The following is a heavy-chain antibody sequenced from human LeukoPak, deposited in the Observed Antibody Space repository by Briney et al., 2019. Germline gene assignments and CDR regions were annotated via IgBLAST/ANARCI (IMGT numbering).Heavy chain of an antibody. J-gene: IGHJ5*02. CDR3: ARDPERAITTSAWFDP. D-gene: IGHD3-22*01. CDR2: IYYSGGT. CDR1: GYSISSGYY. Sequence: SETLSLTCTVSGYSISSGYYWGWIRQPPGKGLEWIGYIYYSGGTYYNPSLKSRVTISVDTSKNQFSLKLSSVTAADTAVYYCARDPERAITTSAWFDPWGQGTLVTVSS. V-gene: IGHV4-38-2*02.